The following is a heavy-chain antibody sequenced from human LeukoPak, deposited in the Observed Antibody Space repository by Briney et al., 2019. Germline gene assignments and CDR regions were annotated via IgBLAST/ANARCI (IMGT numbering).Heavy chain of an antibody. CDR3: ATLVSTRYYFDY. D-gene: IGHD5/OR15-5a*01. Sequence: SETLSLTCTVSGGSISSYYWSWIRQPPGKGLEWIGYIYYSGSTNYNPSLKSRVTISVDTSKNQFSLKLSSVTAADTAVYFCATLVSTRYYFDYWGQGTLVTVSS. CDR2: IYYSGST. CDR1: GGSISSYY. V-gene: IGHV4-59*08. J-gene: IGHJ4*02.